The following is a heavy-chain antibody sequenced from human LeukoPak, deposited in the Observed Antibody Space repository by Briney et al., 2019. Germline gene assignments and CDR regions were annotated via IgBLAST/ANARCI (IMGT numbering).Heavy chain of an antibody. V-gene: IGHV1-2*02. CDR1: GYTFTGYY. CDR3: ARVAAADTNWFGP. Sequence: GASVKVSCKASGYTFTGYYMHWVRQAPGQGLEWMGWINPNSGGTNYAQKFQGRVTMTRDTSISTAYMEPSRLRSDDTAVYYCARVAAADTNWFGPWGQGTLVTVSS. J-gene: IGHJ5*02. CDR2: INPNSGGT. D-gene: IGHD6-13*01.